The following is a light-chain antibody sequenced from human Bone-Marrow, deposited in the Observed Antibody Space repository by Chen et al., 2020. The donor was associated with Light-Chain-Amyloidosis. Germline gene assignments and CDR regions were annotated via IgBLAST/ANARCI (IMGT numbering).Light chain of an antibody. CDR2: RNN. CDR1: SSNIGSNY. J-gene: IGLJ3*02. Sequence: QSVLTHPPSASGTPGQRVTISCSGSSSNIGSNYVYWYQQLPVTAPKLLIYRNNQRPSGVPDRFSGSKSGTSASLAISGLRSEDEADYYCAAWDDSLSGRVFGGGTKLTVL. V-gene: IGLV1-47*01. CDR3: AAWDDSLSGRV.